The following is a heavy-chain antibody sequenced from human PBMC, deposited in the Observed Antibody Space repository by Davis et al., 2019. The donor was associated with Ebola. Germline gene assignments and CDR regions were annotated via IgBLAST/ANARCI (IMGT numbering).Heavy chain of an antibody. Sequence: GESLKISCAASGFPFSSYGMHWVRQAPGKGLEWVSAISGSGGSTYYADSVKGRFTISRDNSKNTLYLQMNSLRAEDTAVYYCASQKIAVAGWGAFDIWGQGTMVTVSS. CDR2: ISGSGGST. V-gene: IGHV3-23*01. D-gene: IGHD6-19*01. CDR3: ASQKIAVAGWGAFDI. CDR1: GFPFSSYG. J-gene: IGHJ3*02.